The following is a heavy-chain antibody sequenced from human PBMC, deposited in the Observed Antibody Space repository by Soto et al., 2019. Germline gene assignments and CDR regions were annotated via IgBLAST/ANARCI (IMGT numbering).Heavy chain of an antibody. D-gene: IGHD6-6*01. CDR2: IIPIFGTA. V-gene: IGHV1-69*13. Sequence: SVKVSCKASGGTFSSYAISWVRQAPGQGLEWMGGIIPIFGTANYAQKFQGRVTITADESTSTAYVELSSLRSEDTAVYYCARDGPYSSSSSVWFDPWGQGPLVTVSS. CDR3: ARDGPYSSSSSVWFDP. CDR1: GGTFSSYA. J-gene: IGHJ5*02.